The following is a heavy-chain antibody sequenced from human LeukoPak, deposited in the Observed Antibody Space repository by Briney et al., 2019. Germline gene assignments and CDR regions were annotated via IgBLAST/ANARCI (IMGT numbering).Heavy chain of an antibody. CDR3: AKEDVAYYDRNYYYGMDV. J-gene: IGHJ6*02. CDR2: ISYDGSNK. D-gene: IGHD3-22*01. CDR1: GFTFSIYG. V-gene: IGHV3-30*18. Sequence: GRSLRLSCAASGFTFSIYGMHWVRQAPGKGLEWVAVISYDGSNKYYADSVKGRFTISRDNSKNTLYLQMNSLRAEDTAVYYCAKEDVAYYDRNYYYGMDVWGQGTTVTVSS.